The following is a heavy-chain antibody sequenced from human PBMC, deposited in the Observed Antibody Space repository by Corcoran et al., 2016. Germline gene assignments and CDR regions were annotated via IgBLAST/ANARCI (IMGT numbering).Heavy chain of an antibody. J-gene: IGHJ4*02. CDR2: INHSGST. Sequence: QVQLQQWGAGLLKPSETLSLTCAVYGGSFSGYYWSWIRQPPGKGLGWIGEINHSGSTNYNPSLKSRVTISVDTSKNQLSLKLSSVTAADTAVYYCARAGPIVVVPAATSYFDYWGQGTLVTVSS. CDR3: ARAGPIVVVPAATSYFDY. V-gene: IGHV4-34*01. CDR1: GGSFSGYY. D-gene: IGHD2-2*01.